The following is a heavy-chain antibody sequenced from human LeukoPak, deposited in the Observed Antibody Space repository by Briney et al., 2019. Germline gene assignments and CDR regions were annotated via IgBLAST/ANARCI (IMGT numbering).Heavy chain of an antibody. J-gene: IGHJ6*03. Sequence: GGSLRLSCAASGFTVSSNCMNWVRQAPGKGLEWVSVIYSGGITHYADSVKGRFTISRDNSKNTLYLQMNSLRAEDTAVYYCARVIDRGDPDVGYYYYYMDVWGKGTTVTVSS. CDR2: IYSGGIT. CDR1: GFTVSSNC. V-gene: IGHV3-53*01. CDR3: ARVIDRGDPDVGYYYYYMDV. D-gene: IGHD2-21*02.